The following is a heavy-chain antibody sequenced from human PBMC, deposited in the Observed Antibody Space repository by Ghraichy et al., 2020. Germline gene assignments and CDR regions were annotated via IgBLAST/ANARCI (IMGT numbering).Heavy chain of an antibody. D-gene: IGHD3-10*01. J-gene: IGHJ5*02. V-gene: IGHV4-59*13. CDR3: ARGKHRGRAPGLFAP. CDR1: GGSIHSYY. CDR2: FYHSGRT. Sequence: SQTLSLTCTVSGGSIHSYYWSWIRQPPGKGLEWIGYFYHSGRTDYNPSLKGRATISIDTSKNQFSLNVTYVTAADTAVYHCARGKHRGRAPGLFAPWGQGTLVPVSA.